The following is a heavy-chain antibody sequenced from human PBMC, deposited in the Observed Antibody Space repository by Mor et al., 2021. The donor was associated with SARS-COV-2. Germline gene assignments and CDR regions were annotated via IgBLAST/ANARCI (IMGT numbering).Heavy chain of an antibody. CDR2: ISGNGDRT. J-gene: IGHJ4*01. D-gene: IGHD3-22*01. Sequence: GLEYVSAISGNGDRTHYGNSVKGRFTISRDNSKNTLFLQMGSLRAEDMAVYYCARGGYDRSGAILRPWYFD. CDR3: ARGGYDRSGAILRPWYFD. V-gene: IGHV3-64*01.